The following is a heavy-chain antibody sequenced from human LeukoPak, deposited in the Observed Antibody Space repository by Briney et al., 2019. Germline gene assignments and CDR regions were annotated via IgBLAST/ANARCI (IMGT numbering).Heavy chain of an antibody. CDR2: SYSGGSR. CDR3: ARVWELSFDY. V-gene: IGHV3-53*01. Sequence: GGSLRLSCAASGFTVSTDHMSWVRQAPGKGLEWVAVSYSGGSRSYSESVKGRFTISRDNSQNTLYLQMNSLRAEDTAVYYCARVWELSFDYWGQGTLVTVSS. CDR1: GFTVSTDH. J-gene: IGHJ4*02. D-gene: IGHD1-26*01.